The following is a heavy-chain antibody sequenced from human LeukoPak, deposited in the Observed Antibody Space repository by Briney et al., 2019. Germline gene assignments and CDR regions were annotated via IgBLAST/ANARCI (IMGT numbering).Heavy chain of an antibody. J-gene: IGHJ4*02. CDR1: GFTFSSYG. Sequence: PGGSPRLSCAASGFTFSSYGMHWVRQAPGKGLEWVAVISYDGSNKYYADSVKGRFTISRDNSKNTLYLQMNSLRAEDTAVYYCAKLPSGSFTEHSYFDYWGQGTLVTVSS. D-gene: IGHD1-26*01. CDR3: AKLPSGSFTEHSYFDY. V-gene: IGHV3-30*18. CDR2: ISYDGSNK.